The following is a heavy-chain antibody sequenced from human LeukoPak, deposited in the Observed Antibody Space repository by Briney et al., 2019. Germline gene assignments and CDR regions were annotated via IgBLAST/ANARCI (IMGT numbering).Heavy chain of an antibody. CDR1: GYTFTGYY. Sequence: ASVKVSCKASGYTFTGYYMHWMRQAPGQGLEWMGWISAYNGNTNYAQKLQGRVTMTTDTSTSTAYMELRSLRSDDTAVYYCARDTFIAAAGTRDYWGQGTLVTVSS. CDR2: ISAYNGNT. CDR3: ARDTFIAAAGTRDY. V-gene: IGHV1-18*04. J-gene: IGHJ4*02. D-gene: IGHD6-13*01.